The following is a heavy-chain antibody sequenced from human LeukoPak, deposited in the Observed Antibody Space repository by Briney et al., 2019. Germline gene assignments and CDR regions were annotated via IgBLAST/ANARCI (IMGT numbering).Heavy chain of an antibody. J-gene: IGHJ4*02. Sequence: GGSLRLSCAASGFTLNNDAMSWVRQAPGKGLEWVSYISSSSSTIYYADSVKGRFTISRDNAKNSLYLQMNSLRAEDTAVYYCARSGSKYYYDSSGRMNFDYWGQGTLVTVSS. CDR1: GFTLNNDA. V-gene: IGHV3-48*01. D-gene: IGHD3-22*01. CDR2: ISSSSSTI. CDR3: ARSGSKYYYDSSGRMNFDY.